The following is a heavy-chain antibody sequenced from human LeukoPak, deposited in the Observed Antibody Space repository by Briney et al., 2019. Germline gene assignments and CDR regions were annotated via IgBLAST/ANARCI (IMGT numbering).Heavy chain of an antibody. CDR3: ARAPYNWNTYYYYGMDV. CDR2: IIPIFGTA. J-gene: IGHJ6*02. D-gene: IGHD1-1*01. Sequence: SVKVSCKASGGTFISYAISWVRQAPGQGLEWMGGIIPIFGTANYAQKFQGRVTITADESTSTAYMELSSLRSEDTAVYYCARAPYNWNTYYYYGMDVWGQGTTVTVSS. V-gene: IGHV1-69*13. CDR1: GGTFISYA.